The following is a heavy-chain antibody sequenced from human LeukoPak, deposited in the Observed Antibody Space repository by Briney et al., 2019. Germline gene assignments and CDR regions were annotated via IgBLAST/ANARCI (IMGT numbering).Heavy chain of an antibody. Sequence: SETLSLTCAVYGGSFSGYYWSWIRQPPGKGLEWIGEIYDSGSTNYNPSLKSRVTISIDKSKKQFSLTLSSMTAADTAVYYCARNGGNSDFDYWGQGTLVTVSS. V-gene: IGHV4-34*01. CDR1: GGSFSGYY. J-gene: IGHJ4*02. CDR3: ARNGGNSDFDY. CDR2: IYDSGST. D-gene: IGHD4-23*01.